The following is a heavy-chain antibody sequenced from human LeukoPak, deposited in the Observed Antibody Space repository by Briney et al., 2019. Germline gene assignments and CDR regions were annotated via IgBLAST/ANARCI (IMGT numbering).Heavy chain of an antibody. CDR2: INTRTDGATT. Sequence: GGSLRLSCAGSGFAFSGTWLSWVRQAPGQGLEWVGRINTRTDGATTTYAAPVKGRFTISRDDSKSTLYLEMNSLKTEDTAVYYCTTEFWYYFNNWGQGTLVTVSS. J-gene: IGHJ4*02. D-gene: IGHD3-3*01. V-gene: IGHV3-15*01. CDR3: TTEFWYYFNN. CDR1: GFAFSGTW.